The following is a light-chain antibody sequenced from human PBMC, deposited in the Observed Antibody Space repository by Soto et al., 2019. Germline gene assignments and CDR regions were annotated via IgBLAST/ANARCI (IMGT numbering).Light chain of an antibody. CDR3: QQYNTWTSIT. J-gene: IGKJ5*01. V-gene: IGKV3-15*01. CDR1: QRVSRK. Sequence: EIVMTQSPVTLSVSPGERATLSCRASQRVSRKLVWYQQKPGQAPRLLIYDTSTRATGIPARFSGSGSGTEFTLTISSLQSEDFAVYYCQQYNTWTSITFGQGTRLEIK. CDR2: DTS.